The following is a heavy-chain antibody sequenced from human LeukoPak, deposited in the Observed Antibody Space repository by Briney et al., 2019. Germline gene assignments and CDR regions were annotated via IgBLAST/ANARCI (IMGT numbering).Heavy chain of an antibody. D-gene: IGHD1-26*01. CDR3: AKADSRHSGSWHDAFDI. Sequence: RSGGSLRLSCAASGFTFSSYTMKWVRQAPGKGLEWVSSISGSSSYIYYADSVKGRFTISRDNSKNTLYLQMNSLRAEDTAVYYCAKADSRHSGSWHDAFDIWGQGTMVTVSS. J-gene: IGHJ3*02. CDR1: GFTFSSYT. CDR2: ISGSSSYI. V-gene: IGHV3-21*04.